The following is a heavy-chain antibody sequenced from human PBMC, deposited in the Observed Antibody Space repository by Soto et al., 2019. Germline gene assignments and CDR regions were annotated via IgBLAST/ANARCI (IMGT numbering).Heavy chain of an antibody. Sequence: PGGSLRLSCAASGFTFSSFHMNWVRQAPGRGLEWVADISGSDGSTYYADSVKGRFTISRDNAKNTLNLQMNSLRAEDTAVYYCARRSSSWYFDYWGQGTLVTVSS. D-gene: IGHD6-13*01. CDR1: GFTFSSFH. V-gene: IGHV3-23*01. CDR3: ARRSSSWYFDY. J-gene: IGHJ4*02. CDR2: ISGSDGST.